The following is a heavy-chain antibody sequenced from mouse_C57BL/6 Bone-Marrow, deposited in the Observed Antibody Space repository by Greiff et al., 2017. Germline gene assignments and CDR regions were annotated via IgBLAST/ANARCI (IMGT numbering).Heavy chain of an antibody. CDR2: IYPGDGDT. CDR3: ARYYYSNYNYAMDY. Sequence: QVQLQQSGPELVKPGASVKISCKASGYAFSSSWMNWVKQRPGKGLEWIGRIYPGDGDTNYNGKFKGKATLTADKSSSTAYMQLSSLTSEDSAVYFCARYYYSNYNYAMDYWGQGTSVTVSS. J-gene: IGHJ4*01. D-gene: IGHD2-5*01. V-gene: IGHV1-82*01. CDR1: GYAFSSSW.